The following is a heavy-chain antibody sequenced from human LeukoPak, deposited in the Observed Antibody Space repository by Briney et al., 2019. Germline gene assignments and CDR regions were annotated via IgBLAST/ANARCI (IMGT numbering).Heavy chain of an antibody. D-gene: IGHD7-27*01. Sequence: ASVKVSCKASGYTFTSYGINWVRQATGQRPEWMGWMSPNSGDTGYAQKFQDRVTMTRNTSISTAYMELSSLRSDDTAVYYCARGPPNWGYDYWGPGTLVTVSS. CDR2: MSPNSGDT. CDR1: GYTFTSYG. V-gene: IGHV1-8*02. J-gene: IGHJ4*02. CDR3: ARGPPNWGYDY.